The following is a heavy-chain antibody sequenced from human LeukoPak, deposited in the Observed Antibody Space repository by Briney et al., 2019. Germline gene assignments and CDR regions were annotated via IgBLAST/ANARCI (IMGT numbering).Heavy chain of an antibody. CDR1: GYTFTSYY. V-gene: IGHV1-46*01. CDR3: ARDGHYDFWSGYSDY. Sequence: GASVKVSCKASGYTFTSYYMHWVRQAPGQGLEWMGIINPSGGSTSYAQKFQGRVTMTRDTSISTAYMELSRLRSDDTAVYYCARDGHYDFWSGYSDYWGQGTLVTVSS. CDR2: INPSGGST. J-gene: IGHJ4*02. D-gene: IGHD3-3*01.